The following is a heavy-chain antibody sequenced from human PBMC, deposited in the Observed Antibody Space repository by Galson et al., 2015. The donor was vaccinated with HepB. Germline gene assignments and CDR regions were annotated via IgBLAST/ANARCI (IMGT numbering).Heavy chain of an antibody. CDR2: ISSSSSYI. J-gene: IGHJ4*02. D-gene: IGHD2-2*01. V-gene: IGHV3-21*01. CDR1: GFTFSSYS. CDR3: ARAPPYCSSTSCYFDY. Sequence: SLRLSCAASGFTFSSYSMNWVRQAPGKGLEWVPSISSSSSYIYYADSVKGRFTISRDNAKNSLYLQMNSLRAEDTAVYYCARAPPYCSSTSCYFDYWGQGTLVTVSS.